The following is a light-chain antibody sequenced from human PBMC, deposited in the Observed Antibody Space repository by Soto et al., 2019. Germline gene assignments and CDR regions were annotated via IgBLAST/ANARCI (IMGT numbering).Light chain of an antibody. J-gene: IGKJ1*01. CDR3: EQYYTTPRT. CDR1: QSVLYSSNSKNY. Sequence: DIVMTQSPDSLAVSLGERATINCKSSQSVLYSSNSKNYLAWYQQKPGQPPNLLIYWASTREFGVPDRFSGSGSGTDFTLTISSLQAEDVAVYYCEQYYTTPRTFGQGTKVEIK. CDR2: WAS. V-gene: IGKV4-1*01.